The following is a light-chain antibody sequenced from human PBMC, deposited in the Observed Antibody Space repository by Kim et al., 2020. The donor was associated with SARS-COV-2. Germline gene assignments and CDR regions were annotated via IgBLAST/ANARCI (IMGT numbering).Light chain of an antibody. CDR3: GTWDDSLSAGV. J-gene: IGLJ2*01. CDR1: NSNIGNYY. CDR2: DDN. V-gene: IGLV1-51*01. Sequence: GRKGPISCAGRNSNIGNYYVSWYQQLPGTAPKLLIYDDNKRPSGIPDRFSGSKSGTSATLGITGLQTGDEADYYCGTWDDSLSAGVFGGGTKLTVL.